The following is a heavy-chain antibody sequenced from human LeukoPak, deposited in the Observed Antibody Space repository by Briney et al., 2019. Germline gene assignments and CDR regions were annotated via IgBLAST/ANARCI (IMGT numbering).Heavy chain of an antibody. Sequence: ASVKVSCKASGYTFTSYGISWVRQAPGQGLEWMGWISAYNGNTNYAQKLQGRVTMTTDTSTSTAYMELRSLRSDDTGVYYCAREDLGYCSSTSCYGDAFDIWGQGTMVTVSS. V-gene: IGHV1-18*04. CDR3: AREDLGYCSSTSCYGDAFDI. CDR1: GYTFTSYG. J-gene: IGHJ3*02. D-gene: IGHD2-2*01. CDR2: ISAYNGNT.